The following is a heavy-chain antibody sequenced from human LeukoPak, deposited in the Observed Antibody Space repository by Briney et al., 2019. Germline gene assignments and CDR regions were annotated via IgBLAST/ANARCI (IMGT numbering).Heavy chain of an antibody. J-gene: IGHJ3*02. V-gene: IGHV1-69*04. CDR3: AGAGYGDYVSQMKDAFDI. D-gene: IGHD4-17*01. CDR2: IIPILGIA. Sequence: SVKVSCKASGGTFSSYAISWVRQAPGQGLEWMGRIIPILGIANYAQKFQGRVTITADKSTSTAYMELSSLRSEDTAVYYCAGAGYGDYVSQMKDAFDIWGQGTMVTVSS. CDR1: GGTFSSYA.